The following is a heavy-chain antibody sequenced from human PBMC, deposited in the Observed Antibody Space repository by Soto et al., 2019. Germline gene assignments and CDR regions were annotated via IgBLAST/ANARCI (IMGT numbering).Heavy chain of an antibody. CDR3: TTQFFLSSRKPPEDV. Sequence: SGGSLRLSCEASGFTFGNYAMTWVRQGPGRGLEWVSALSGSSLNTYYADSVKGRFTISRDNSKNTMYLEMNSLRVDDTAVYYCTTQFFLSSRKPPEDVWGQGTSVTVSS. V-gene: IGHV3-23*01. CDR2: LSGSSLNT. J-gene: IGHJ6*02. CDR1: GFTFGNYA.